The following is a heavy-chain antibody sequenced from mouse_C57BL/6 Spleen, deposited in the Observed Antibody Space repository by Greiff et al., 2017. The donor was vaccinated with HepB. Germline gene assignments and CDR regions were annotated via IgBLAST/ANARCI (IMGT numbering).Heavy chain of an antibody. CDR3: ARRGDYSKDYFDY. Sequence: EVKLVESGGDLVKPGGSLKLSCAASGFTFSSYGMSWVRQTPDKRLEWVATISSGGSYTYYPDSVKGRFTISRDNAKNTLYLQMSSLKSEDTAMYYCARRGDYSKDYFDYWGQGTTLTVSS. D-gene: IGHD2-5*01. CDR2: ISSGGSYT. V-gene: IGHV5-6*02. J-gene: IGHJ2*01. CDR1: GFTFSSYG.